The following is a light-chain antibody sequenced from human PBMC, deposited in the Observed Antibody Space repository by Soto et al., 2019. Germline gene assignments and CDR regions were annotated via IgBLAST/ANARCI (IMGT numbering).Light chain of an antibody. CDR3: SSYSSNNALIL. V-gene: IGLV2-14*01. CDR1: TSDVGGYKY. J-gene: IGLJ2*01. Sequence: QAASVSGSPGQSITISCTGSTSDVGGYKYVSWYQHHPGKAPKLIIYEVIERPSGVSTRFSGSKSGNTASLTISGLQAEDEADYYCSSYSSNNALILLGGGTKLTVL. CDR2: EVI.